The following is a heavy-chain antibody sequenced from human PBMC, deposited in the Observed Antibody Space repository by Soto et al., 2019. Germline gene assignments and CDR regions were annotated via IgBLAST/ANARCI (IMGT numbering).Heavy chain of an antibody. J-gene: IGHJ4*02. CDR3: PTDFKAYYGFTPFNY. V-gene: IGHV3-23*01. Sequence: EVQLLESGGKLVQPGGSLRLSCAASGLTFDTYAMSWVRQAPGKGLEWVSGISGSGDSAYYADSVKGRFTISRDNSKNPFYLHLNSLRAEDTAVYYCPTDFKAYYGFTPFNYWGQGTLVPVPS. CDR1: GLTFDTYA. CDR2: ISGSGDSA. D-gene: IGHD3-3*01.